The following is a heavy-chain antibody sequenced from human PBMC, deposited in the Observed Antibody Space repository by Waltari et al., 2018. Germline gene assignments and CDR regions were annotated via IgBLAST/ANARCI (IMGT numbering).Heavy chain of an antibody. CDR3: TRGVAEGFDP. J-gene: IGHJ5*02. Sequence: EVQLVESGGDLVQPGGSLRLSCAASGITFSSYWMHWVRQAPGTGLLWVSRINTCGSITIHADSVRGRFTISGDNAKNTLYLQMNSLRVDDSAVYYCTRGVAEGFDPWGQGTLVTVSS. CDR1: GITFSSYW. D-gene: IGHD2-15*01. CDR2: INTCGSIT. V-gene: IGHV3-74*01.